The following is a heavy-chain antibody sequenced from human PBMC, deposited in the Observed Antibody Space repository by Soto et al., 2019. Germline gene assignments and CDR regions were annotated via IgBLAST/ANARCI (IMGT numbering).Heavy chain of an antibody. CDR3: ARDTDSDTWNDPFDY. CDR2: ISWNSGST. D-gene: IGHD1-1*01. J-gene: IGHJ4*02. Sequence: DVQLVESGGGLVQPGRSLRLSCAASGFIFDDFAMHWVRQAPGKGLEWVSGISWNSGSTDYAASVKGRFIISRDNARNSLSLQMNSLRPEDTALYYCARDTDSDTWNDPFDYWGQGALVIVS. CDR1: GFIFDDFA. V-gene: IGHV3-9*01.